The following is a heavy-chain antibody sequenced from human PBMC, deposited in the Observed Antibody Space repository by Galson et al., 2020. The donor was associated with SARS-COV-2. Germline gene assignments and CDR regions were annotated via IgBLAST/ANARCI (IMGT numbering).Heavy chain of an antibody. CDR3: ARHGQNYGLIVEGYLDL. Sequence: ETSETLSLTCTVSGGSISNNYRSWIRQSPGKGLEWIAFIYHIGSTKSNPSLKSRVTLSVDTSKNQLSLKLRYVTAADTAIYYCARHGQNYGLIVEGYLDLGGRGTQVTVSS. V-gene: IGHV4-59*08. J-gene: IGHJ2*01. CDR2: IYHIGST. D-gene: IGHD3-10*01. CDR1: GGSISNNY.